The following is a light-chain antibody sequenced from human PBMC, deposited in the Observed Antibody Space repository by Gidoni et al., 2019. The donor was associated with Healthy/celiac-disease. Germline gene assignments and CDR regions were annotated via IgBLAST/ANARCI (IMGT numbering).Light chain of an antibody. CDR3: QQRYTWPLT. CDR1: QSISNF. V-gene: IGKV3-11*01. Sequence: ESVLTQSPATLSLSPGERATLSCRASQSISNFLAWYQQTPGQAPRLLIYDVSNQATGIPARFRGSGSGADFTLTISILEPEDFAVSYWQQRYTWPLTFGGGTKVEIK. CDR2: DVS. J-gene: IGKJ4*01.